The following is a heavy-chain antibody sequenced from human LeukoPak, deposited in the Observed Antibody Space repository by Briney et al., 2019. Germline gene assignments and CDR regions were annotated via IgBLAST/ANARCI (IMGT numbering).Heavy chain of an antibody. CDR3: ARGHLVFAY. CDR2: VYYSGST. CDR1: GGSISGYY. V-gene: IGHV4-59*01. Sequence: PSETLSLTCTVSGGSISGYYWSWIRQPPGKGLEWIGYVYYSGSTSYNPSLKSRVTISVDTSKNQFSLKVSPVTAADTALYYCARGHLVFAYWGQGTLVTVSS. D-gene: IGHD6-6*01. J-gene: IGHJ4*02.